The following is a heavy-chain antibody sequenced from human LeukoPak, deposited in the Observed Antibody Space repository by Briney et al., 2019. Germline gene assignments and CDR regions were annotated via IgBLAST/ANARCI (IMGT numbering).Heavy chain of an antibody. CDR1: GGSISSGDYY. Sequence: PSETLSLTCTVSGGSISSGDYYWSWIRQPPGKSLEWIGYIYYSGSAYYNPSLKSRVTISVDTSKNQFSLKLSSVTAADTAVYYCARVAYYDSSGYFPPNTPVDYWGQGTLVTVSS. V-gene: IGHV4-30-4*01. J-gene: IGHJ4*02. D-gene: IGHD3-22*01. CDR2: IYYSGSA. CDR3: ARVAYYDSSGYFPPNTPVDY.